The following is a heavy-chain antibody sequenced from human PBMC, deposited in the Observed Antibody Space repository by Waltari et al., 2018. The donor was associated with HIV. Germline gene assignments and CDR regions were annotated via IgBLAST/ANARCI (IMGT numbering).Heavy chain of an antibody. CDR2: INHSGRT. J-gene: IGHJ4*02. V-gene: IGHV4-34*02. CDR3: ARVQYGPGSREDY. D-gene: IGHD3-10*01. CDR1: GGSSSNYY. Sequence: QVQLQQWGTGLLKPSETLSLTCAVHGGSSSNYYWSWILQPPGKGLEWIAEINHSGRTNYNPSLKSRLTISVDTSKTQFSVKLTSVTAADTAVYFGARVQYGPGSREDYCGQGTLVTVAS.